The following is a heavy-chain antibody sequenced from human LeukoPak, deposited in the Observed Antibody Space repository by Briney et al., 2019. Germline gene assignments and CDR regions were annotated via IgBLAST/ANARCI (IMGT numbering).Heavy chain of an antibody. CDR3: ARAVLRGYNNAFDI. CDR1: GGSISSSSYY. Sequence: PSEALSLTCTVSGGSISSSSYYWGWIRQPPGKGLEWIGSIYYSGSTYYNPSLKSRVTISVDTSKNQFSLKLSSVTAADTAVYYCARAVLRGYNNAFDIWGQGTMVTVSS. CDR2: IYYSGST. V-gene: IGHV4-39*01. D-gene: IGHD5-24*01. J-gene: IGHJ3*02.